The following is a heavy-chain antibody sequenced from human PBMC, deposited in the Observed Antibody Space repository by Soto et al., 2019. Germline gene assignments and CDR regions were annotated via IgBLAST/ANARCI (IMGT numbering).Heavy chain of an antibody. V-gene: IGHV4-34*01. J-gene: IGHJ6*02. CDR2: INHSGTT. Sequence: PSETLSLTCAVSGGSFSGFYWTWIRQHPGEGLEWIGEINHSGTTNFNPSLRSRLTISLDSSKKHFSLKLTSMTAADAAVYYCARADRTLVTSYGLDVWGQGTTVTVSS. CDR1: GGSFSGFY. CDR3: ARADRTLVTSYGLDV. D-gene: IGHD2-21*02.